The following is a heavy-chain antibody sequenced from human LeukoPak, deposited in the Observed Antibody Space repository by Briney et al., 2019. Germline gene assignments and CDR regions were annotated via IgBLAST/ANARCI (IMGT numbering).Heavy chain of an antibody. J-gene: IGHJ4*02. CDR1: GFTFSSYA. Sequence: GGSLRLSWAASGFTFSSYAMHWVRQAPGKGLEWVAVISYDGSNKYYADSVKGRFTISRDNSRNTLYLQMNSLRAEDTSVYYCARDPSSGFYYYFDYWGQGTLVTVSS. D-gene: IGHD3-22*01. V-gene: IGHV3-30-3*01. CDR3: ARDPSSGFYYYFDY. CDR2: ISYDGSNK.